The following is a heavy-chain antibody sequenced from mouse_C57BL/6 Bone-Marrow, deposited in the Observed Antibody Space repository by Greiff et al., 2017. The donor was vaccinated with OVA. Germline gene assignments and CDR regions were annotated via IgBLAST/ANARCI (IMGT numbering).Heavy chain of an antibody. J-gene: IGHJ3*01. Sequence: EVNVVESEGGLVQPGSSMKLSCTASGFTFSDYYMAWVRQVPEKGLEWVANINYDGSSTYYLDSLKSRFIISRDNAKNILYLQMSSLKSEDTATYYCARGLYYYGSSSWFAYWGQGTLVTVSA. CDR1: GFTFSDYY. V-gene: IGHV5-16*01. CDR3: ARGLYYYGSSSWFAY. D-gene: IGHD1-1*01. CDR2: INYDGSST.